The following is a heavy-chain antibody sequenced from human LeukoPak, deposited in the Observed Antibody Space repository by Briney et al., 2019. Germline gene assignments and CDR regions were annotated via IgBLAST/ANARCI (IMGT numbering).Heavy chain of an antibody. J-gene: IGHJ4*02. CDR3: ARPVGYYDSSGYFDY. D-gene: IGHD3-22*01. CDR2: ISYDGSNK. V-gene: IGHV3-30-3*01. Sequence: GMSLRLSCAASGFTFRSYAMHWVRQAPGKGLEWVVVISYDGSNKYYADSVNGRFTISRDNSKNTLYLQMNSLRAEDTAVYYCARPVGYYDSSGYFDYWGQGTLVTVSS. CDR1: GFTFRSYA.